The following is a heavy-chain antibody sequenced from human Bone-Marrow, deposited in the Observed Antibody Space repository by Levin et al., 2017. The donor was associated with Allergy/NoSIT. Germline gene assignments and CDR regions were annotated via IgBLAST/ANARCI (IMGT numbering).Heavy chain of an antibody. CDR1: GFSFSDFY. V-gene: IGHV3-11*01. D-gene: IGHD2-15*01. J-gene: IGHJ6*02. Sequence: TGGSLRLSCAASGFSFSDFYMSWVRQAPGKGLEWLSYITTTGTSVYYTDSMKGRLTVSRDNTKRSLSLQLNSLGADDTAIYYCARVGYSYGAYGMDVWGQGTTVTVS. CDR2: ITTTGTSV. CDR3: ARVGYSYGAYGMDV.